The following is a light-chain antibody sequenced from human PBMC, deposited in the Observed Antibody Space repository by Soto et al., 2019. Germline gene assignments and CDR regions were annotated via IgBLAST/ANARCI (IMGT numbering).Light chain of an antibody. Sequence: QCVLTQPASVSGSPGQSITISWTGTSSDVGGYNYVSWYQQHPGKAPKLMIYDVSNRPSGVSNRFSGSKSGNTASLTISGLQAEDEADYYCSSYTSSSTVFGGGTQLTVL. CDR3: SSYTSSSTV. J-gene: IGLJ2*01. CDR2: DVS. CDR1: SSDVGGYNY. V-gene: IGLV2-14*01.